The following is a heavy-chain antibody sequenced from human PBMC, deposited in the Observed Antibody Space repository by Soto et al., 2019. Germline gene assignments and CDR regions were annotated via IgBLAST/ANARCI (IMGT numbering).Heavy chain of an antibody. D-gene: IGHD6-19*01. J-gene: IGHJ4*02. V-gene: IGHV4-39*01. Sequence: QLQLQESGPGLVKPSETLSLTCTVSGGSIGSSSYYWGWIRPPPGKGLEWIGSIYDRGSTYSNPSLKRRLTTSLDTSKNQFSLKLTSVTAADTAVYYCARHGYTSGRTYFDYWGQGTLVTVSS. CDR2: IYDRGST. CDR3: ARHGYTSGRTYFDY. CDR1: GGSIGSSSYY.